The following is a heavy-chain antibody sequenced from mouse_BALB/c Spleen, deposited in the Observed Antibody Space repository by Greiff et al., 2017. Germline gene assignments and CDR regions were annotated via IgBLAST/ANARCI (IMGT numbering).Heavy chain of an antibody. CDR2: ILPGSGST. CDR1: GYTFSSYW. Sequence: ESGAELMKPGASVKISCKATGYTFSSYWIEWVKQRPGHGLEWIGEILPGSGSTNYNEKFKGKATFTADTSSNTAYMQLSSLTSEDSAVYYCARRGGNYAMDYWGQGTSVTVSS. V-gene: IGHV1-9*01. D-gene: IGHD2-14*01. J-gene: IGHJ4*01. CDR3: ARRGGNYAMDY.